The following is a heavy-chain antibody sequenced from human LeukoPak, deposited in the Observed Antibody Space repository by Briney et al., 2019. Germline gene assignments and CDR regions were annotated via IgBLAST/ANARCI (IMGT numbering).Heavy chain of an antibody. Sequence: ASVKVSCKASGYTFTGYYMHWVRQAPGQGLEWMGRINPNSGGTNYAQKFQGRVTMTRDMSISTAYMELSRLRSDDTAVYYCARVPGYSYGYDFDYWGQGTLVTVSS. V-gene: IGHV1-2*06. J-gene: IGHJ4*02. D-gene: IGHD5-18*01. CDR1: GYTFTGYY. CDR2: INPNSGGT. CDR3: ARVPGYSYGYDFDY.